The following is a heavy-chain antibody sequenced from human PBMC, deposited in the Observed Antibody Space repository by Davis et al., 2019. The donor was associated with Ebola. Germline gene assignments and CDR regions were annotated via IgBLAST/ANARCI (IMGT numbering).Heavy chain of an antibody. V-gene: IGHV1-46*01. J-gene: IGHJ3*02. D-gene: IGHD3-22*01. CDR1: GCRFTSYY. CDR3: AREGGRYYDSSGYVFDI. Sequence: ASVKVSCKASGCRFTSYYMHWVRQAPGQGLEWMGIINPITGGTSYAQNFQVRVNMTRDTSTSTVYMELSSLRSEDTAVYCCAREGGRYYDSSGYVFDIWGQGTMVKVSS. CDR2: INPITGGT.